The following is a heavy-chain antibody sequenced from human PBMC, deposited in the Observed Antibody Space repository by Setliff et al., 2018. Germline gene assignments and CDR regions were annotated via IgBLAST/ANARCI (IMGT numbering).Heavy chain of an antibody. CDR2: IWNDGSTK. CDR3: ARDHGIVPEVDYMDV. CDR1: GFTFSDYY. V-gene: IGHV3-33*08. D-gene: IGHD1-26*01. Sequence: PGGSLRLSCAASGFTFSDYYMTWIRQAPGKGLEWVALIWNDGSTKFYGDSVKGRFTISRDNSKNTLYLQMDTLRAEDTAIYYCARDHGIVPEVDYMDVWGKGTTVTVSS. J-gene: IGHJ6*03.